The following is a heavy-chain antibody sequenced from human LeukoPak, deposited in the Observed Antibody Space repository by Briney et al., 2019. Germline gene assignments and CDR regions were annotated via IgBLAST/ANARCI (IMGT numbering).Heavy chain of an antibody. V-gene: IGHV4-39*01. Sequence: SETLSLTCTVSGGSISSSSYYWGWIRQPPGKGLEWIGSIYYSGSTYYNPSLKSRVTISVDTSKNQFSLKLSSVTAADTAVYYCARGLARHLVGEGYCSSTSCYYFDYWGQGTLVTVSS. CDR2: IYYSGST. J-gene: IGHJ4*02. CDR1: GGSISSSSYY. CDR3: ARGLARHLVGEGYCSSTSCYYFDY. D-gene: IGHD2-2*01.